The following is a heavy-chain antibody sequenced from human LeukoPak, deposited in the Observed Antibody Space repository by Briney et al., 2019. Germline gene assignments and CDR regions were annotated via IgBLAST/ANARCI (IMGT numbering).Heavy chain of an antibody. J-gene: IGHJ6*02. Sequence: ASVKVSCKASGYTFTSYGISWVRQAPGQGLEWMGWISAYNGNTNYAQKLQGRVTMTTDTSTSTAYMELRSLRSDDTAVYYCARAFPNYGDGLFCYYYYGMDVWGQGTTVTVSS. D-gene: IGHD4-17*01. CDR2: ISAYNGNT. V-gene: IGHV1-18*01. CDR1: GYTFTSYG. CDR3: ARAFPNYGDGLFCYYYYGMDV.